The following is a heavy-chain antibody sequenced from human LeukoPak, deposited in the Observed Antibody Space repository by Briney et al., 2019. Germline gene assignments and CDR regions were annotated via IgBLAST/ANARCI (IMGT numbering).Heavy chain of an antibody. Sequence: WMGWISAYNGNTNYAQKLQGRVTMTTDTSTSTAYMELRSLRSDDTAVYYCAKVSGSYYDFDYWGQGTLVTVSS. D-gene: IGHD1-26*01. J-gene: IGHJ4*02. CDR2: ISAYNGNT. V-gene: IGHV1-18*01. CDR3: AKVSGSYYDFDY.